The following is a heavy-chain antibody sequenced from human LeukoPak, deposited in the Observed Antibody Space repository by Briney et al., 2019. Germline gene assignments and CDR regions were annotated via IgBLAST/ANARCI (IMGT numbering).Heavy chain of an antibody. CDR3: ARHRRGYSGYDFLYFDY. CDR1: GGSISSSSYY. D-gene: IGHD5-12*01. CDR2: IYYSGST. V-gene: IGHV4-39*01. J-gene: IGHJ4*02. Sequence: PSETLSLTCTVSGGSISSSSYYWGWIRQPPGKGLEWIASIYYSGSTYYNPSLKSRVTISVDTSKNQFSLKLSSVTAADTAVYYCARHRRGYSGYDFLYFDYWGQGTLVTVSS.